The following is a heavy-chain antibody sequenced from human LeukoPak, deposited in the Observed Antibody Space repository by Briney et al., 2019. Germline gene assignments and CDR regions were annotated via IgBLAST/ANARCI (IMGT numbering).Heavy chain of an antibody. CDR3: ARDQIPTTKYYGMDV. Sequence: PGGSLRLSCAASGFTFSRYSMSWVRQAPGKGLEWVSTISSSSTYIYYADSVEGRFTISRDNAKNSVYLQMNSLRAKDTAVYYCARDQIPTTKYYGMDVWGQGTTVTVSS. CDR2: ISSSSTYI. V-gene: IGHV3-21*01. J-gene: IGHJ6*02. D-gene: IGHD2-2*01. CDR1: GFTFSRYS.